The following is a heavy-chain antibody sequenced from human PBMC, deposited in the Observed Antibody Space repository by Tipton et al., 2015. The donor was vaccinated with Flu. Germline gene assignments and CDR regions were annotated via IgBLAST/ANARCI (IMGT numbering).Heavy chain of an antibody. Sequence: TLSLTCTVSGASINNYYWSWIRKPPGTGLEWIGYIYYHGNTNYNPSLKSRVTMSLDASKCHFSLKLSSVTAADTAMYYCSCYYIRAFDICGQGTMVTFSS. D-gene: IGHD3-10*01. CDR1: GASINNYY. CDR2: IYYHGNT. J-gene: IGHJ3*02. CDR3: SCYYIRAFDI. V-gene: IGHV4-59*01.